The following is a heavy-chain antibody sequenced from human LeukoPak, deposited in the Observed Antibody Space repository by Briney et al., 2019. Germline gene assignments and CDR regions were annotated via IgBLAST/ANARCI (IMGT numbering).Heavy chain of an antibody. CDR1: GYTFTSYG. CDR3: ARPYDSSGYLKY. D-gene: IGHD3-22*01. J-gene: IGHJ4*02. Sequence: KVSCKASGYTFTSYGISWVRQMPGKGLEWMGIIYPGDSDTRYSPSFRGQVTISADKSISTAYLQWSSLKASDTAMYYCARPYDSSGYLKYWGQGTLVTVSS. V-gene: IGHV5-51*01. CDR2: IYPGDSDT.